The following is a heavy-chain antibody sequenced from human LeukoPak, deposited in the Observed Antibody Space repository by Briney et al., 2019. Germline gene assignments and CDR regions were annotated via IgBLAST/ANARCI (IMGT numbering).Heavy chain of an antibody. CDR2: VFTSGTT. V-gene: IGHV4-61*02. J-gene: IGHJ3*02. CDR3: SRGDFSSGPSRDAFDI. CDR1: GGSISSGRYF. D-gene: IGHD3-3*01. Sequence: SETLSLTCTVSGGSISSGRYFWSWIRQPPGKGLEWVGRVFTSGTTNYNPSLQSRITVSVDTSKNQFSLKMSSVTAADTAVYYCSRGDFSSGPSRDAFDIWGQGTMVTVSS.